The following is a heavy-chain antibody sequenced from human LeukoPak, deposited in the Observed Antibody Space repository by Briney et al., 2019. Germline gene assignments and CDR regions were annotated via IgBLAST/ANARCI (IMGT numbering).Heavy chain of an antibody. V-gene: IGHV4-39*01. CDR1: GGSIISSSYY. J-gene: IGHJ5*02. D-gene: IGHD2-15*01. CDR3: ARSHPGNCSGGNCYPRGFDP. CDR2: VFYNGNA. Sequence: SETLSLTCTVSGGSIISSSYYWGWIRQPPGKGPQWIGSVFYNGNAYYNPSLKSRVTITVDTSKSQFSLKLSSVTAADTAVYYCARSHPGNCSGGNCYPRGFDPWGQGTLVTVSS.